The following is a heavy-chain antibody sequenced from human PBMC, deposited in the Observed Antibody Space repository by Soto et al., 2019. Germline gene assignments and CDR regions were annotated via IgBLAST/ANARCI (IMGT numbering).Heavy chain of an antibody. CDR3: ARDRIAVAGSALDGWFDL. CDR1: GGTFSSYA. D-gene: IGHD6-19*01. V-gene: IGHV1-69*13. Sequence: GASVKVSCKASGGTFSSYAISWVRQAPGQGLEWMGGIIPIFGTANYAQKLQGRVTITADESTSTAYMELSSLRSEDTAVYYCARDRIAVAGSALDGWFDLWGKGTPVTVSS. J-gene: IGHJ5*02. CDR2: IIPIFGTA.